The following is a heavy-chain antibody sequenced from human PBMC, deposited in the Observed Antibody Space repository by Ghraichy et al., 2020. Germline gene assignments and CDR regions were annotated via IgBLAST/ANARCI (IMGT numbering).Heavy chain of an antibody. J-gene: IGHJ4*02. D-gene: IGHD3-22*01. CDR2: IYYSGST. CDR1: GGSISSGGYY. CDR3: ARVTYDSSGYPYLPRLFDY. V-gene: IGHV4-31*03. Sequence: SETLSLTCTVSGGSISSGGYYWSWIRQHPGKGLEWIGYIYYSGSTYYNPSLKSRVTISVDTSKNQFSLKLSSVTAADTAVYYCARVTYDSSGYPYLPRLFDYWGQGTLVTVSS.